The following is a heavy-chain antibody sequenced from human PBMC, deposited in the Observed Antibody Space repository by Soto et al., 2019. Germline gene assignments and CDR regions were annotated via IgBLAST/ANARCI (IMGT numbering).Heavy chain of an antibody. CDR3: ARIILAGHRVDY. D-gene: IGHD3-9*01. CDR1: GGSISSGGYY. CDR2: IYHSGSA. J-gene: IGHJ4*02. V-gene: IGHV4-31*03. Sequence: QVQLQESGPGLVKPSQTLSLTCTVSGGSISSGGYYWSWIRQHPGKGLEWIGYIYHSGSAYYNPSLMTRLTMSVDTSKNQFSLRLSSVTAADTAVYYCARIILAGHRVDYWGQGTLVTVSS.